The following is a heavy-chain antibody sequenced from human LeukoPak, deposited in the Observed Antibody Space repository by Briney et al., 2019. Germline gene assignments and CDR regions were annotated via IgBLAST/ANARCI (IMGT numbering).Heavy chain of an antibody. CDR1: GYTFSSYD. CDR3: ARGYYYYFMDV. V-gene: IGHV1-8*01. Sequence: ASVKVSCKASGYTFSSYDINWVRQATGQGLGWMGWMNPNDGNTGYAQKFQGRVTMTRDTSISTAYMELSSLRSEDTAVYYCARGYYYYFMDVWGKGTTVTVSS. CDR2: MNPNDGNT. J-gene: IGHJ6*03.